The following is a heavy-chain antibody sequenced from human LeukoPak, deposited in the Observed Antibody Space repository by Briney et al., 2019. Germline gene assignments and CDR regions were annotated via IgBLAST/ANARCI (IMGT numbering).Heavy chain of an antibody. CDR1: GGTFSSYA. Sequence: GASVKVSCKASGGTFSSYAISWVRQAPGQGLGWMGGIIPIFGTANYAQKFQGRVTITADESTSTAYTELSSLRSEDTAVYYCARDRGIAAAGTVPYYYMDVWGKGTTVTVSS. V-gene: IGHV1-69*13. J-gene: IGHJ6*03. D-gene: IGHD6-13*01. CDR2: IIPIFGTA. CDR3: ARDRGIAAAGTVPYYYMDV.